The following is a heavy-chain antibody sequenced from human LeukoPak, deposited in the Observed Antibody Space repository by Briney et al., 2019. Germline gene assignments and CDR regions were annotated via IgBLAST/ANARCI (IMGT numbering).Heavy chain of an antibody. CDR2: ISYDGSNK. V-gene: IGHV3-30*03. J-gene: IGHJ4*02. D-gene: IGHD4-23*01. Sequence: GGSLRLSCAASGFTFSSYGMHWVRQAPGKGLEWVAVISYDGSNKYYADSVKGRFTISRDNSKNTLYLQMNSLRAEDTAVYYCARRARTTVDPYYFDYWGQGTLVTVSS. CDR3: ARRARTTVDPYYFDY. CDR1: GFTFSSYG.